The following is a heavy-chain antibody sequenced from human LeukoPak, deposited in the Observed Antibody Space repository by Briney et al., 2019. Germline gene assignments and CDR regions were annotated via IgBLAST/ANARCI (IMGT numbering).Heavy chain of an antibody. D-gene: IGHD1-26*01. CDR3: ARARSYRAFDI. CDR2: ITSGSSII. Sequence: GGSLRLSCAASGFTFSSYSMNWVRQAPGKGLEWVSYITSGSSIISYADSVKGRFTISRDNAKNSLYLQMNSLRAEDTAVYYCARARSYRAFDIWGQGTMVTVSS. CDR1: GFTFSSYS. V-gene: IGHV3-48*04. J-gene: IGHJ3*02.